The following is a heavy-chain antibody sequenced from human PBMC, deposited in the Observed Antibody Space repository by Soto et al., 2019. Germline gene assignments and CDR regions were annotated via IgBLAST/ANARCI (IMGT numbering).Heavy chain of an antibody. V-gene: IGHV3-30*03. CDR3: DTPSGAYSSSVYFPS. D-gene: IGHD6-13*01. J-gene: IGHJ4*02. Sequence: GGSLRLSCAASGFTFSVYGMHWVRQAPGKGLEWVAFISFDGVEKFYADSVKGRFTISRDTSMNTLYLQMNSLGAVDTAVYYCDTPSGAYSSSVYFPSWGQGTLVIVSS. CDR2: ISFDGVEK. CDR1: GFTFSVYG.